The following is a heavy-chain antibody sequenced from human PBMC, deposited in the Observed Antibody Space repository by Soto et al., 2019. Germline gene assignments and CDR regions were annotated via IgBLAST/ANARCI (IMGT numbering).Heavy chain of an antibody. D-gene: IGHD1-26*01. J-gene: IGHJ4*02. CDR1: GFTFRNYG. Sequence: QVYLVQSGGGVVQPGRSLRLSCAASGFTFRNYGMHWVRQAPGRGLEWVAVIWFDGSEIYYADSVKGRFTISRDNSNSALFLQMDYLRAEVTAMYYCARYNSGHSDYWGQGTPVTVSS. CDR2: IWFDGSEI. V-gene: IGHV3-33*01. CDR3: ARYNSGHSDY.